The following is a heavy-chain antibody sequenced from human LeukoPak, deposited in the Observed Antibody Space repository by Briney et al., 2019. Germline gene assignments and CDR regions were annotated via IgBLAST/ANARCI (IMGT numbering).Heavy chain of an antibody. J-gene: IGHJ3*02. D-gene: IGHD3-22*01. CDR1: GGSISSYY. Sequence: PSETLSLTCTVSGGSISSYYWSWIRQPPGKGLEWIGEINHSGSTNYNPSLKSRVTISVDTSKNQFSLKLSSVTAADTAVYYCARGPRRIYYYDSSGYRPHAFDIWGQGTMVTVSS. V-gene: IGHV4-34*01. CDR3: ARGPRRIYYYDSSGYRPHAFDI. CDR2: INHSGST.